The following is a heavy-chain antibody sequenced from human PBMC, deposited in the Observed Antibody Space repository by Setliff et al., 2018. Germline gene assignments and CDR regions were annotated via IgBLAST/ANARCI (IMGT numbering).Heavy chain of an antibody. D-gene: IGHD3-3*01. CDR1: GGSINSYY. Sequence: SETLSLTCIVSGGSINSYYWNWIRQPPGKGLEWIGYIYYSGNSNYDTNYNPSLKSRVTILSDTSKNQFSLKLSSVTAADTAVYYCARGFTIFGVVMCYFDYWGQGTLVTVSS. CDR3: ARGFTIFGVVMCYFDY. J-gene: IGHJ4*02. CDR2: IYYSGNSNYDT. V-gene: IGHV4-59*12.